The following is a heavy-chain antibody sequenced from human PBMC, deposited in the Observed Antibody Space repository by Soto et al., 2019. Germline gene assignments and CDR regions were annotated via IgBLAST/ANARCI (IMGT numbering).Heavy chain of an antibody. CDR3: ARGLPYCSSTSCPAWFDP. CDR1: GGSFSGYY. CDR2: INHSGST. Sequence: SETLSLTCAVYGGSFSGYYWSWIRQPPGKGLEWIGEINHSGSTNYNPSLKSRVTISVDTSKNQFSLKLSSVTAADTAVYYCARGLPYCSSTSCPAWFDPWGQGTLVTV. D-gene: IGHD2-2*01. J-gene: IGHJ5*02. V-gene: IGHV4-34*01.